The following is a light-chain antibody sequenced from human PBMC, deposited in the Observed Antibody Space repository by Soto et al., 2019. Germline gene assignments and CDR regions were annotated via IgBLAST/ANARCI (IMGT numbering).Light chain of an antibody. CDR1: QSISRS. CDR2: ATS. J-gene: IGKJ4*01. CDR3: QQSYSTLLIT. V-gene: IGKV1-39*01. Sequence: DIQMTQSPSSLSASVGDRVTITCRASQSISRSLNWYQQRPGKVPKLLIYATSSLQSGVPSRFSGTGSGTDFTLTISSLQPEDFATYYCQQSYSTLLITFGGGTKVDIK.